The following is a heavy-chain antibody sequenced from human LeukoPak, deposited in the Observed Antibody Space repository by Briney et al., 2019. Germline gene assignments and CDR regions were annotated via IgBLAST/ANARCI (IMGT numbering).Heavy chain of an antibody. Sequence: PGGSLRLSCAAFGFTFSSYAMSWVRQAPGKGLEWVSGISGSGGSKYFADSVKGRFTISRDNSKNTLYLQMNSLRAEDTAVYYCAKDQRYFGSGSDSYFDYWGQGTLVTVSS. J-gene: IGHJ4*02. CDR2: ISGSGGSK. CDR1: GFTFSSYA. D-gene: IGHD3-10*01. V-gene: IGHV3-23*01. CDR3: AKDQRYFGSGSDSYFDY.